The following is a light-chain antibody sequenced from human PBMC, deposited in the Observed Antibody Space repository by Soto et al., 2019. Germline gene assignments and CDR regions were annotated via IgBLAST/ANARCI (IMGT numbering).Light chain of an antibody. CDR3: QQYNNWPPWT. Sequence: EIVLTQSTGTLSLTPGARATLSFRASQSVSKNYLAWYQQKPGQAPRLLIYAASIRATDFPARFSGSGSGTEFTLTISGLQSDDFAVYFCQQYNNWPPWTFGRGTKVDIK. J-gene: IGKJ1*01. CDR2: AAS. V-gene: IGKV3-15*01. CDR1: QSVSKN.